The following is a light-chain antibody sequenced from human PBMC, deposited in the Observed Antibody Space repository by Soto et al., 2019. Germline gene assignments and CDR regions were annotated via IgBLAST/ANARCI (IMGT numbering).Light chain of an antibody. Sequence: DIPMTQSPSTLSGPVGDRVTITCRASQTISSWLAWYQQKPGKAPKLLIYKASTLKSGVPSRFSGSGSGTEFTLTISSLQPDDFATYYCQHYNSYSEAFGQGTMVDIK. V-gene: IGKV1-5*03. CDR1: QTISSW. CDR3: QHYNSYSEA. J-gene: IGKJ1*01. CDR2: KAS.